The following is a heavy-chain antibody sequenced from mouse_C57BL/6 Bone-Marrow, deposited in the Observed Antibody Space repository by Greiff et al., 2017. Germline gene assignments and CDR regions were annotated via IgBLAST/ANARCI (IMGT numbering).Heavy chain of an antibody. Sequence: VQLQQSGPELVKPGASVKISRKASGYTFTDYYMNWVKQSHGKSLEWIGDINPNNGGTSYNQKFKGKATLTVDKSSSTAYMELRSLTSEDSAVYYCARTIMDYWGQGTSVTVSS. CDR1: GYTFTDYY. CDR3: ARTIMDY. J-gene: IGHJ4*01. V-gene: IGHV1-26*01. CDR2: INPNNGGT.